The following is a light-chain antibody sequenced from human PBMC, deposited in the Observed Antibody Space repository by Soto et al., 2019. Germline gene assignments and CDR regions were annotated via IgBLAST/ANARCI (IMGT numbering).Light chain of an antibody. J-gene: IGKJ5*01. V-gene: IGKV3-11*01. Sequence: EIVLTQSPATLSLSPGERATLSCRASQSVSSYLAWYQQKPGQAPRLLIYDASNRATGIPARFSGSGSGTDFTLTISSLEPEDFAVYYCQQRSNWPITFGQGTRLV. CDR1: QSVSSY. CDR3: QQRSNWPIT. CDR2: DAS.